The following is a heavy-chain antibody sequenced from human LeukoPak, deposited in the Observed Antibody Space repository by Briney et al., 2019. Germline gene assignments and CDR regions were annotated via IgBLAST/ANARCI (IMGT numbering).Heavy chain of an antibody. CDR3: GRLAHNAWYAIDF. V-gene: IGHV3-9*01. Sequence: TGGSLRLSCAASGFTFDDYAMHWVRQAPGKGLEWVSGISWNSGSIGYADSVKGRFTISRDNPKNSLYLQINNLRAEDTAVYYCGRLAHNAWYAIDFWGQGTLVTVSS. CDR1: GFTFDDYA. CDR2: ISWNSGSI. D-gene: IGHD2-2*01. J-gene: IGHJ4*02.